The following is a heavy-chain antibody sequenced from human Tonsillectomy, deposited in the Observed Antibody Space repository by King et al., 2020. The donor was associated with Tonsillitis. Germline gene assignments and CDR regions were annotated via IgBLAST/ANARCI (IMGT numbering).Heavy chain of an antibody. D-gene: IGHD3-10*01. CDR2: IYSGGST. V-gene: IGHV3-53*01. CDR1: GFTVSSNY. Sequence: VQLVESGGGLIQPGGSLRLSCAASGFTVSSNYMSWVRQAPGKGLEWVSVIYSGGSTYYADSVKGRFTISRDNSKNTLYLQMNSLRAEDTAVYYCSSDRGLSLYYYHGMDVWGQGTTVTVSS. J-gene: IGHJ6*02. CDR3: SSDRGLSLYYYHGMDV.